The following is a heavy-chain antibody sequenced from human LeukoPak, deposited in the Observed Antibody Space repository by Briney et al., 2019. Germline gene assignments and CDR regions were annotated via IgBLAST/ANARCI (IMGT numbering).Heavy chain of an antibody. CDR2: IYSGGST. CDR3: ATGRPFPDIVVVPAAT. J-gene: IGHJ3*01. D-gene: IGHD2-2*01. V-gene: IGHV3-53*01. CDR1: GFTVSSNY. Sequence: GGSLRLSCAASGFTVSSNYMSWVRQAPGRGLEWVSVIYSGGSTYYADSVKGRFTISRDNSKNTLYLQMNSLRAEDTAVYYCATGRPFPDIVVVPAATWGQGTMVTVSS.